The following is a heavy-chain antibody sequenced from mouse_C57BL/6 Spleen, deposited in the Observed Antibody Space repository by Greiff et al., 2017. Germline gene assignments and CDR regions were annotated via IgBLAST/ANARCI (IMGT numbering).Heavy chain of an antibody. CDR3: ASVIYYDYDWNYFDY. V-gene: IGHV3-6*01. CDR1: GYSITSGYY. Sequence: DVQLQESGPGLVKPSQSLSLTCSVTGYSITSGYYWNWIRQFPGNKLEWMGYISYDGSNNYNPSLKNRISITRDTSKNQFFLKLNSVTTEDTATYYCASVIYYDYDWNYFDYWGQGTTLTVSS. D-gene: IGHD2-4*01. CDR2: ISYDGSN. J-gene: IGHJ2*01.